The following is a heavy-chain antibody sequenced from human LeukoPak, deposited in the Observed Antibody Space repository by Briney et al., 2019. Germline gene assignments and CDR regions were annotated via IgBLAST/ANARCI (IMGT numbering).Heavy chain of an antibody. CDR2: IYSGGST. Sequence: GGSLRLSCAASGFTVSSNYMSWVRQAPGKGLEWVSIIYSGGSTFYADSVKGRFTISRDNSKNTLYLQMNSLRAEDTAVYYCARGIGSTSCFDYWGQGTLVTVSS. CDR3: ARGIGSTSCFDY. CDR1: GFTVSSNY. D-gene: IGHD2-2*01. V-gene: IGHV3-53*01. J-gene: IGHJ4*02.